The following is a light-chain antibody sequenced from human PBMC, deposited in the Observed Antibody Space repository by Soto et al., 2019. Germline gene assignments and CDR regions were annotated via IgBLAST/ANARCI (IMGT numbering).Light chain of an antibody. CDR2: ENN. J-gene: IGLJ1*01. CDR3: GTWDSSLSLYV. Sequence: QSVLTQPPSVSAAPGQKVTISCSGSSSNIGNNYVSWYQQLPGTAPKLLIYENNKRPSGIPDRFSGSKSGTSATLGITGLQTGDEADYDCGTWDSSLSLYVFGTGTKLTVL. CDR1: SSNIGNNY. V-gene: IGLV1-51*02.